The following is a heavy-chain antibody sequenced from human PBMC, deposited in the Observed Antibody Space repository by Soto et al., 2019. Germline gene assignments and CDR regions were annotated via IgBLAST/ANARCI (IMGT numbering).Heavy chain of an antibody. V-gene: IGHV3-21*01. D-gene: IGHD3-22*01. CDR1: GFTFSSYS. J-gene: IGHJ5*02. Sequence: GGSLRISCAASGFTFSSYSMNWVRQAPGKGLEWVSSISSSSSYIYYADSVKGRFTISRDNAKNSLYLQMNSLRAEDTAVYYCARDTYYYDSSGSTDWFDPWGQGTLVTVSS. CDR3: ARDTYYYDSSGSTDWFDP. CDR2: ISSSSSYI.